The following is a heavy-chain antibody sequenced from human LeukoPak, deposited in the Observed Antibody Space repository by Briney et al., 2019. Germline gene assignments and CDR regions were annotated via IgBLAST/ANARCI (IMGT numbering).Heavy chain of an antibody. Sequence: GASVKVSCKASGYIFTSYNMYWVRQAPGQGLEWMGIINSSGGSTNYAQKFQGRVTMTRDTSTSTVYMELSSLRSEDTAVYYCARARITGTTGDAFDIWGQGTMVTVSS. J-gene: IGHJ3*02. CDR2: INSSGGST. D-gene: IGHD1-20*01. CDR1: GYIFTSYN. V-gene: IGHV1-46*01. CDR3: ARARITGTTGDAFDI.